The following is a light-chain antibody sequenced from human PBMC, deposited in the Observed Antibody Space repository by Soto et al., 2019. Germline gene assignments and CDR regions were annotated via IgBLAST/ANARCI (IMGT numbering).Light chain of an antibody. CDR1: SGHSSYA. CDR3: QTWGTGNHRV. V-gene: IGLV4-69*01. Sequence: QSVLTQSPSASASLGASVKLTCTLSSGHSSYAIAWHQQQPEKGPRYLMKLNSDGSHSKGDGIPDRFSGSSSGAERYLTISSLQSEDEADYYCQTWGTGNHRVFGGGTKVTVL. J-gene: IGLJ2*01. CDR2: LNSDGSH.